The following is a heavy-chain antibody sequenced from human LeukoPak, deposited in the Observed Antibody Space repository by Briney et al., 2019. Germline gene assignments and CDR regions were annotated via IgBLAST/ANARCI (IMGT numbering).Heavy chain of an antibody. CDR3: TRDRSWFGESYSNWFDP. CDR2: IRSKAYGGTT. V-gene: IGHV3-49*03. J-gene: IGHJ5*02. D-gene: IGHD3-10*01. Sequence: PGGSLRLSCTASGFTFGDYAMSWFRQAPGKGLEWVGFIRSKAYGGTTEYAASVKGRFTISRDDSKSIAYLQMNSLKTEDTAVYYCTRDRSWFGESYSNWFDPWGQGTLVTVSP. CDR1: GFTFGDYA.